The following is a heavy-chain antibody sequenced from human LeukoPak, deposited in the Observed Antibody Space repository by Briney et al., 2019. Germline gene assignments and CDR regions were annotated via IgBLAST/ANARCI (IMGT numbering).Heavy chain of an antibody. J-gene: IGHJ5*02. Sequence: SETLSLTCTVSGASISSYYWSWIRQPPGKGLDWIGYIYYSGSTNYNPSLKGRVTISVDTSKDQFSLRLSSVTAADTAVYYCARHRYYYDSSGYYYQPWGQGTLVTVSS. CDR3: ARHRYYYDSSGYYYQP. D-gene: IGHD3-22*01. CDR2: IYYSGST. V-gene: IGHV4-59*01. CDR1: GASISSYY.